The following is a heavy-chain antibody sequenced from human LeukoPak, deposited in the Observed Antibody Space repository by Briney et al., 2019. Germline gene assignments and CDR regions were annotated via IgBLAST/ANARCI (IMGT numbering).Heavy chain of an antibody. CDR2: ISSTGTTI. J-gene: IGHJ6*02. Sequence: PGGSLRLSCAASGFAFSTFEMNWVRQAPGKGLECVAYISSTGTTIYYADSVKGRFTISRDNSKNTLYLQMNSLRAEDTAVYYCAKDRAALGRWYHQPYYYYGMDVWGQGTTVTVSS. CDR1: GFAFSTFE. D-gene: IGHD4-23*01. CDR3: AKDRAALGRWYHQPYYYYGMDV. V-gene: IGHV3-48*03.